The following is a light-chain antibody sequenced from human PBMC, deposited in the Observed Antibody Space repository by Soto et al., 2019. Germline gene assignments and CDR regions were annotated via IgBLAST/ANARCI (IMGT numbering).Light chain of an antibody. CDR3: SSYISSDAFE. J-gene: IGLJ2*01. CDR2: DVS. Sequence: QSALTQPASVSGSPGQSITISCTGTSSDVGGYNYVSWYQQHPGKAPKLIIYDVSRRPSGVSNRFSGSKSGNTASLTISGLHAEDEADYYCSSYISSDAFEFGGGTKLTVL. V-gene: IGLV2-14*01. CDR1: SSDVGGYNY.